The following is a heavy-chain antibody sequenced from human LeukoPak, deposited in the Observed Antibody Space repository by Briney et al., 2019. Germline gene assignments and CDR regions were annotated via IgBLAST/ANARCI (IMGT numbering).Heavy chain of an antibody. Sequence: SETLSLTCTVSGGSISSYYWSWIRQPAGKGLEWIGRIYTSGSTNYNPSLKSRVTMSVDTSKNQFSLKLSSVTAADTAVYYCARDDDFWSGEKKYYYYGMDVWGQGTTVTVSS. CDR3: ARDDDFWSGEKKYYYYGMDV. CDR2: IYTSGST. CDR1: GGSISSYY. J-gene: IGHJ6*02. V-gene: IGHV4-4*07. D-gene: IGHD3-3*01.